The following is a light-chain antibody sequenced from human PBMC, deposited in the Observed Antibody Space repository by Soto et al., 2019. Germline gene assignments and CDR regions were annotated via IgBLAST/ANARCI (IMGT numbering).Light chain of an antibody. V-gene: IGLV2-14*01. CDR2: EVS. J-gene: IGLJ1*01. CDR3: SSYAGSSYV. CDR1: SSDVGGYNY. Sequence: QSVLTQPASVSGSPGQSITISCTGTSSDVGGYNYVSWYQQHPGKAPKLMIYEVSNRPSGVSNRFSGSKSGNTASLTISGLQAEDEADYYCSSYAGSSYVFGTGTKAPS.